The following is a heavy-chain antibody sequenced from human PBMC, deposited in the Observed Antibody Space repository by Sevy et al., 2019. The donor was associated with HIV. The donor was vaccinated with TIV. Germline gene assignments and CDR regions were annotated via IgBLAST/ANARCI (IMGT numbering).Heavy chain of an antibody. CDR2: IEPDGTEK. CDR3: VRVNSGSGVIIPNVYYGMDV. CDR1: GFTFSGHC. V-gene: IGHV3-7*03. D-gene: IGHD3-3*01. Sequence: GGSLRLSCVASGFTFSGHCMSWVRQAPGKGLEWVASIEPDGTEKYYVDSVKGRFTISRDNARDSLYLQRNSLRAEDTAVYYCVRVNSGSGVIIPNVYYGMDVWGQGTTVTVSS. J-gene: IGHJ6*02.